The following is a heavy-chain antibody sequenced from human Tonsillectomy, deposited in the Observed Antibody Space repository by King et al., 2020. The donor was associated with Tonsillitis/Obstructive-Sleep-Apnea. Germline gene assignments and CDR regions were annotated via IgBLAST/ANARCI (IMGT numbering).Heavy chain of an antibody. D-gene: IGHD3-10*02. CDR3: TTGRHVL. CDR2: FKSKTFGGTT. J-gene: IGHJ4*02. CDR1: GFTFSNAW. Sequence: VQLVESGGGLVKPGGSLRLSCAASGFTFSNAWMSWVRQAPGKGLEWVGRFKSKTFGGTTDYAAPVKGGFTISRDDFKNTRYLQMNSLKTEDTAVYYCTTGRHVLRGQGTLVTVSS. V-gene: IGHV3-15*01.